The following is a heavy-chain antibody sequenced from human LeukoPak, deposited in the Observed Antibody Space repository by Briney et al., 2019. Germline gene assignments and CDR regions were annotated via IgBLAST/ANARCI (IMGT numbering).Heavy chain of an antibody. CDR1: GFTFNTYA. Sequence: PGESLRLSCAASGFTFNTYAMSWVRQAPGKGLEWVSGISGSDDTYFANSVKGRFTISRDNSKNTLYLQLNSLRAEDTAVYYCAKQRRDGYNTNYYFDDWGQGTLVTVSS. D-gene: IGHD5-24*01. CDR2: ISGSDDT. CDR3: AKQRRDGYNTNYYFDD. V-gene: IGHV3-23*01. J-gene: IGHJ4*02.